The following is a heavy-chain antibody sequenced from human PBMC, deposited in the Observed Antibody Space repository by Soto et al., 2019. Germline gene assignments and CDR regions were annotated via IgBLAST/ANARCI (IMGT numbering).Heavy chain of an antibody. J-gene: IGHJ4*02. CDR2: ISNNGDTA. CDR3: AKSRVFIGAIVTLLDS. V-gene: IGHV3-23*01. Sequence: EVQLLESGGGLVQPGGSLTLSCATSGFTFSSYAMVWVRQAAEKGLEWVASISNNGDTAYYADSVKGRFTISRGNSENTLYLQMSGLRADDTALYFRAKSRVFIGAIVTLLDSWGQGTQVTVSS. D-gene: IGHD3-16*02. CDR1: GFTFSSYA.